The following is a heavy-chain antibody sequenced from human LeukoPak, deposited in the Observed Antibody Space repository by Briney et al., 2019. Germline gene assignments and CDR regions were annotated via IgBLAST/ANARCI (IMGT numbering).Heavy chain of an antibody. CDR3: ARNDYRNYYFGY. J-gene: IGHJ4*02. CDR1: GFTFSIYA. Sequence: GGSLRLSCAASGFTFSIYAMHWVRQAPGKGLEWVAVISYDGSDKYYADSVKGRFTISRDNSKHTLYVQMNSLRAEDTALYYCARNDYRNYYFGYWGQGTLVTVSS. D-gene: IGHD4-11*01. CDR2: ISYDGSDK. V-gene: IGHV3-30*04.